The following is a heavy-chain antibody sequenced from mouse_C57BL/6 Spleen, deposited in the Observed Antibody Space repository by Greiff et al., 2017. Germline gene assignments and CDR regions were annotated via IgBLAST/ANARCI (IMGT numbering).Heavy chain of an antibody. D-gene: IGHD2-4*01. CDR3: ARHDDYEAYAMDD. J-gene: IGHJ4*01. CDR2: ISSGGSYT. V-gene: IGHV5-6*02. Sequence: DVMLVESGGDLVKPGGSLKLSCAASGFTFSSYGMSWVRQTPDKRLEWVATISSGGSYTYYPDSVKGRFTISRDNAKNTLYLQMSSLKSEDTAMYYCARHDDYEAYAMDDWGQGTSVTVSS. CDR1: GFTFSSYG.